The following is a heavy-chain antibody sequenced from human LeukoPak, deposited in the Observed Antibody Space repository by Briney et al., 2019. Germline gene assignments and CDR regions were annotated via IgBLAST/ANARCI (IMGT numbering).Heavy chain of an antibody. Sequence: GAPVKVSCKASGGTFSSYAISWVRQAPGQGLEWMGGIIPIFGTANYAQKFQGRVTITADESTSTAYMELSSLRSEDTAVYYCARDASFSYSRNDGYWGQGTLVTVSS. J-gene: IGHJ4*02. CDR3: ARDASFSYSRNDGY. V-gene: IGHV1-69*13. CDR1: GGTFSSYA. D-gene: IGHD6-13*01. CDR2: IIPIFGTA.